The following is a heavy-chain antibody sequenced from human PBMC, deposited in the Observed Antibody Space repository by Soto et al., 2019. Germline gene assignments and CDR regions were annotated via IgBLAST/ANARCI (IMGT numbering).Heavy chain of an antibody. CDR1: GYSFLDYG. V-gene: IGHV1-18*04. Sequence: QLQMVQSGGEIKKPGASVKVSCKTSGYSFLDYGIDWVRQAPGQGLQWMGWIGFYHTQTKYTPQFQGRVTITSDTSTRTVHMELRNLRSDDTATYYCVIHDRSISLDHWGPGTRISVSS. CDR2: IGFYHTQT. J-gene: IGHJ4*02. CDR3: VIHDRSISLDH. D-gene: IGHD3-22*01.